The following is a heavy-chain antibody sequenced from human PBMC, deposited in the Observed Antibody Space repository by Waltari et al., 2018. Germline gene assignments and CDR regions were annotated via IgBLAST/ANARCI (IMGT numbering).Heavy chain of an antibody. CDR2: IYTHGST. V-gene: IGHV4-4*07. Sequence: QVQLQQSGPGLVKPSETLSLTCTVSGGPMGSYYWSWIRQPAGKGLEWIGRIYTHGSTNYNPSLRSRLTLSVDTSKRQFSLKLSSVTAADTAVYYCARDRTVPEEYGMDVWGQGTTVTVSS. CDR3: ARDRTVPEEYGMDV. CDR1: GGPMGSYY. J-gene: IGHJ6*02. D-gene: IGHD2-2*01.